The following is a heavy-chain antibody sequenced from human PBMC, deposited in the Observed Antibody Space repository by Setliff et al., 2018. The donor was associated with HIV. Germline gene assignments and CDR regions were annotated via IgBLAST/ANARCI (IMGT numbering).Heavy chain of an antibody. CDR3: VRTKQKLLPEGDSYFYMDV. D-gene: IGHD2-15*01. CDR1: GFSLGTPRMF. J-gene: IGHJ6*03. Sequence: SGPTLVNPRQTLTLTCTFSGFSLGTPRMFVSWIRQPPGKALEWLARIDRDDAKDYSTSLKTRLTISKDTSKNQVVLSMANMNPVDTATYYCVRTKQKLLPEGDSYFYMDVWGKGTTVTVSS. V-gene: IGHV2-70*11. CDR2: IDRDDAK.